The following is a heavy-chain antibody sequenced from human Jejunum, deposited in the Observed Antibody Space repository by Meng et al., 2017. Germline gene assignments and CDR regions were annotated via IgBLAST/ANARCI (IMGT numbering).Heavy chain of an antibody. V-gene: IGHV2-70*04. CDR1: GFSLNTRGKR. CDR2: IDWDDDK. CDR3: AMKLLY. J-gene: IGHJ4*02. D-gene: IGHD3-10*01. Sequence: SGPTLVKPTETLTLTCTFSGFSLNTRGKRVSWIRQTPGKALEWLARIDWDDDKLYRSSLKRRLTISKVTSKNQVVLTMTNMAPVDTGTYYCAMKLLYWGQGTLVTVSS.